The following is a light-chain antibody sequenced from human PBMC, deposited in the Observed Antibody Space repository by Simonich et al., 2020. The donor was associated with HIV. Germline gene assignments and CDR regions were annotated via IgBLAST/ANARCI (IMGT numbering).Light chain of an antibody. CDR2: LNSDGSH. J-gene: IGLJ3*02. CDR3: QTWGTGIQV. CDR1: SGHSSYA. V-gene: IGLV4-69*01. Sequence: QLVLPQSPSASASLGASVKLTCTLSSGHSSYAIAWHQQQPEKGPRYLMKLNSDGSHSKGDGFPDRVSGSSSGAERYLTISSLQSEDEADYYCQTWGTGIQVFGGGTKLTVL.